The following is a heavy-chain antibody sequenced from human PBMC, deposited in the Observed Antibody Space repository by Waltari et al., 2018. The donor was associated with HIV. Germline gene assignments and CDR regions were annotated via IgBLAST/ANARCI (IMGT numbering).Heavy chain of an antibody. D-gene: IGHD1-26*01. CDR2: IWSDGST. CDR1: GFTVSSNY. CDR3: ARDLREDYYHFAMNV. J-gene: IGHJ6*02. V-gene: IGHV3-66*01. Sequence: LVQPGGSLSLSCAASGFTVSSNYMTWVRQAPGKGLEWVSVIWSDGSTYYADSVKGRFTISRDNSRNTMYLQMNSLRVDDTAVYYCARDLREDYYHFAMNVWGQGTSVTVSS.